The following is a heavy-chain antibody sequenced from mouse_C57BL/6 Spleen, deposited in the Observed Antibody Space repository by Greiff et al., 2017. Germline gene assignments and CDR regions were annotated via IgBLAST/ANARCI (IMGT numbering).Heavy chain of an antibody. CDR3: ARSGNYYGNHWFAY. J-gene: IGHJ3*01. V-gene: IGHV2-2*01. CDR1: GFSLTSYG. Sequence: QVQLKESGPGLVQPSQSLSITCTVSGFSLTSYGVHWVRQSPGKGLEWLGVIWSGGSTDYNAAFISRLSISKDNSKSQVFFKMNSLQADDTAIYYCARSGNYYGNHWFAYWGQGTLVTVSA. CDR2: IWSGGST. D-gene: IGHD2-1*01.